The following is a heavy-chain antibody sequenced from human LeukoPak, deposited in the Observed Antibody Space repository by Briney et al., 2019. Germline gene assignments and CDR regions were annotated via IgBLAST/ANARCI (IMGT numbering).Heavy chain of an antibody. CDR2: IIPICGIA. Sequence: SVKVSCKASGGTFSSYAISGVRQPPGQGLEWMGRIIPICGIANYAQKLQGRVTINADKSTSTAYMERSSLRSEDTAVYYCARDRSRDGYKYYFDYWGQGTLVTVSS. D-gene: IGHD5-24*01. CDR1: GGTFSSYA. V-gene: IGHV1-69*04. CDR3: ARDRSRDGYKYYFDY. J-gene: IGHJ4*02.